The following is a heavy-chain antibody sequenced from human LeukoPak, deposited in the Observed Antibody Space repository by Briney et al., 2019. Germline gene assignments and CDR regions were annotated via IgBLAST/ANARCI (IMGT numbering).Heavy chain of an antibody. D-gene: IGHD3-16*02. V-gene: IGHV4-34*01. CDR2: INHSGST. CDR1: GGSFSGYY. Sequence: SETLSLTCAVYGGSFSGYYWSWIRQPPGKGLEWIGEINHSGSTNYNPSLKSRVTISVDTSKNRFSLKLSSVTAADTAVYYCARGRVYVWGSYRTAFDYWGQGTLVTVSS. CDR3: ARGRVYVWGSYRTAFDY. J-gene: IGHJ4*02.